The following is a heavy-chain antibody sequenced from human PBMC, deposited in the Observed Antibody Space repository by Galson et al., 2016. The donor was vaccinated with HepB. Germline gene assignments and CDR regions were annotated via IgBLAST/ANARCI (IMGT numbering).Heavy chain of an antibody. CDR3: ARGSREKYIDVVPAARFDP. CDR1: GGSVSSSSYS. D-gene: IGHD2-2*01. Sequence: SETLSLTCTVSGGSVSSSSYSWGWIRQPPGKGLEWIGSIYYSGTTYYNPSLKNRITISLDTSKNQFSLKLSSVTAADTAMYYCARGSREKYIDVVPAARFDPWGQGTLVTVSS. J-gene: IGHJ5*02. V-gene: IGHV4-39*01. CDR2: IYYSGTT.